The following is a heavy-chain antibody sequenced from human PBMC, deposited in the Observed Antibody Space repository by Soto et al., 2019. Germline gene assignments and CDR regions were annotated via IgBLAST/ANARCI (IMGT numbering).Heavy chain of an antibody. Sequence: PGGSLRLSCAASGFTFSSYWMSWVRQAPGKGLEWVANIKQDGSEKYYVDSVKGRFTISRDNAKNSLYLQMNSLRAEDTAVYYCARDIRFLVTGMDVWGQGTTVTVSS. J-gene: IGHJ6*02. CDR1: GFTFSSYW. D-gene: IGHD3-3*01. CDR3: ARDIRFLVTGMDV. CDR2: IKQDGSEK. V-gene: IGHV3-7*01.